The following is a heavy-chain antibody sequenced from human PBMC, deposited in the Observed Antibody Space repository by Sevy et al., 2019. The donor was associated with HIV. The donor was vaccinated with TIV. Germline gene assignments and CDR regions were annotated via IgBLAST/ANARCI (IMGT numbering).Heavy chain of an antibody. CDR3: VGEGVGGYSYSLDY. J-gene: IGHJ4*02. CDR1: GFTFSVYW. Sequence: GGSLRLSCAASGFTFSVYWMNWVRQAPGKGLEWVATMKEDGSEKYYVDSVKGRFTISRDNAKNSLYLQMNSLRAEDTVLYYCVGEGVGGYSYSLDYWGQGTLVTVSS. CDR2: MKEDGSEK. V-gene: IGHV3-7*01. D-gene: IGHD5-18*01.